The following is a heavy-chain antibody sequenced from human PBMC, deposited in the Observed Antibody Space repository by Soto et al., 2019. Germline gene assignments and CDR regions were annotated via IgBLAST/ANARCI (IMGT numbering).Heavy chain of an antibody. CDR3: ARDGMTTGDT. J-gene: IGHJ4*02. D-gene: IGHD2-21*02. CDR2: VFSGVSA. V-gene: IGHV4-4*07. Sequence: SETLSLTCSVSGVSVRSYTWSWVRQPANKGLEWIGRVFSGVSATYNPSLKSRVSISMDTPENRISLKLDSVTAADAGVYFCARDGMTTGDTWGPGTLVTVSS. CDR1: GVSVRSYT.